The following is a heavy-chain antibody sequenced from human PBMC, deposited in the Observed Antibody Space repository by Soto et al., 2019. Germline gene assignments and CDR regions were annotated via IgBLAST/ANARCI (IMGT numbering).Heavy chain of an antibody. D-gene: IGHD2-2*01. Sequence: GSLRLSCAASGFTFSSYGMHWVRQAPGKGLEWVAVISYDGSNKYYADSVKGRFTISRDNSKNTLYLQMNSLRAEDTAVYYCAKDPADIVVVPAAIGGENWFDPWGQGTLVTVSS. CDR2: ISYDGSNK. V-gene: IGHV3-30*18. CDR3: AKDPADIVVVPAAIGGENWFDP. J-gene: IGHJ5*02. CDR1: GFTFSSYG.